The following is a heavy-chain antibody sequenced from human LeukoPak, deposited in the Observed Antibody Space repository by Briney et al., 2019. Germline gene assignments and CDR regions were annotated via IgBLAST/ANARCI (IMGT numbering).Heavy chain of an antibody. D-gene: IGHD3-10*01. CDR3: AKTPSARGSGLNFDL. V-gene: IGHV1-18*01. J-gene: IGHJ2*01. CDR2: ISAYNGNT. CDR1: GYIFTNYG. Sequence: ASVKVSCKASGYIFTNYGINWVRQAPGQGLEWMGWISAYNGNTKNAQKLQGRVSMTTDTSTSTAYMELNSLGTDDAAVYCCAKTPSARGSGLNFDLSAVAPWSLS.